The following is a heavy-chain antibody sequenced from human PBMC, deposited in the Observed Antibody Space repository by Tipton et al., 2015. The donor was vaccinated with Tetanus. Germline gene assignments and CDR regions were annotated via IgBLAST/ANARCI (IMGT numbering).Heavy chain of an antibody. CDR2: IFHSGSP. CDR3: ARERSGFNVGLLDV. J-gene: IGHJ4*02. CDR1: GASISSAA. Sequence: TLSLTCDVSGASISSAAWTWIRQPSGKGPEWIGHIFHSGSPNYNPSLKSRVSMSVDKSRKEVSLKLQSVTAADTAVYFCARERSGFNVGLLDVWGPGTLVTASS. V-gene: IGHV4-30-2*01. D-gene: IGHD3-3*01.